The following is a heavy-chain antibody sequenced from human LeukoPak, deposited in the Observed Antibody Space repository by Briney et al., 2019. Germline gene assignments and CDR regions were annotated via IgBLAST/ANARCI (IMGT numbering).Heavy chain of an antibody. CDR3: ARGGRARDYYYYYYMDV. Sequence: ASVKVSCKASGYTFTSYGISWVRQAPGQGLEWMGWISAYNGNTNYAQKLQGRVTMTTDTSTSTAYMELRSLRSDDTAVYYCARGGRARDYYYYYYMDVWAKGPRSPSP. D-gene: IGHD3-16*01. J-gene: IGHJ6*03. CDR1: GYTFTSYG. CDR2: ISAYNGNT. V-gene: IGHV1-18*01.